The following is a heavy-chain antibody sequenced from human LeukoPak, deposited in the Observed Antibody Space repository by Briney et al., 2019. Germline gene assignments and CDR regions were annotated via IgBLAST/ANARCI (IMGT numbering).Heavy chain of an antibody. J-gene: IGHJ4*02. D-gene: IGHD1-26*01. V-gene: IGHV3-23*01. CDR3: AKHQGYYGSSPIGY. CDR2: ISGSGGST. CDR1: GFSFSTYA. Sequence: GGSLRLSCAASGFSFSTYAMSWVRQAPGKGLEWVSGISGSGGSTYYADSVKGRFTISRDNSKNTLYLQLNSLRAEDTAVYYCAKHQGYYGSSPIGYWGQGTLVTVSS.